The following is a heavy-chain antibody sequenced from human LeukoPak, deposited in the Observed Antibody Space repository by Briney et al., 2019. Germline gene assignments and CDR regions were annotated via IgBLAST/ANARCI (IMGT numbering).Heavy chain of an antibody. CDR3: ARDMKFRGHTYGSYDF. J-gene: IGHJ4*02. Sequence: ASVKVSCKTFGYTFIAHYIHWLRQAPGRGLEWMGWINPNPNGGGTNTAQRFQGRFTMTKDTSINTVYMELSGLRSDDTAVYYCARDMKFRGHTYGSYDFWGQGTLVTVSS. V-gene: IGHV1-2*02. CDR2: INPNPNGGGT. CDR1: GYTFIAHY. D-gene: IGHD1-26*01.